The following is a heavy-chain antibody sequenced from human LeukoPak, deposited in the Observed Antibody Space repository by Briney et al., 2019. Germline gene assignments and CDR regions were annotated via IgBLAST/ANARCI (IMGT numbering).Heavy chain of an antibody. CDR1: GFTFSSYA. J-gene: IGHJ4*02. D-gene: IGHD3-16*02. Sequence: GGSLRLSCSAPGFTFSSYAMHWVRQAPGKGLEYVSAISSNGGSTYYADSVKGRFTISRDNSKNTLYLQMSSLRAEDTAVYYCVKDARIMITFGGVIVDYWGQGTLVTVSS. CDR3: VKDARIMITFGGVIVDY. V-gene: IGHV3-64D*06. CDR2: ISSNGGST.